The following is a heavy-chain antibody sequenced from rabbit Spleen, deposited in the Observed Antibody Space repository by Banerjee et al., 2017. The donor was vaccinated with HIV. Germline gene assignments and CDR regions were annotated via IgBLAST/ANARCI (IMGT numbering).Heavy chain of an antibody. CDR1: GFDFSSSYW. D-gene: IGHD6-1*01. Sequence: QSLEESGGDLVKPGASLTLTCTASGFDFSSSYWICWVRQAPGKGPEWIACMSTASGSAYYASWAKGRFTISKTSSTTVTLQMTSLTAADTATYFCARSHVYVDSLQLWGPGTLVTVS. CDR3: ARSHVYVDSLQL. V-gene: IGHV1S40*01. CDR2: MSTASGSA. J-gene: IGHJ4*01.